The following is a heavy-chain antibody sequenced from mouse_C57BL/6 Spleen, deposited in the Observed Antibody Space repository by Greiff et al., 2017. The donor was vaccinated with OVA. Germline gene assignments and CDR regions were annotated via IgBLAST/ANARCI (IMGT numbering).Heavy chain of an antibody. CDR1: SYTFTSYW. CDR3: ARRDGSFAY. Sequence: QVQLQQPGAELVKPGASVKLSCKASSYTFTSYWMQWVKQRPGQGLEWIGEIDPSDSYTNYNQKFKGKATLTVDTSSSTAYMQLSSLTSEDSAVYYCARRDGSFAYWGQGTLVTVSA. D-gene: IGHD2-3*01. CDR2: IDPSDSYT. V-gene: IGHV1-50*01. J-gene: IGHJ3*01.